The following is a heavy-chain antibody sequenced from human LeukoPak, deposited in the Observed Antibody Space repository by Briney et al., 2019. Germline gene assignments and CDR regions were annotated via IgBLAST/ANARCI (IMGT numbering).Heavy chain of an antibody. Sequence: GGSLRLSCAASGFTFDDYAMQWVRQAPGKGLEWVSGISWNSGSIGYADSVKGRFTISRDNAKNSLYLQMNSLRAEDTALYYCAKDHYYDSSGYYYARALDIWGQGTMVTVSS. V-gene: IGHV3-9*01. CDR3: AKDHYYDSSGYYYARALDI. D-gene: IGHD3-22*01. J-gene: IGHJ3*02. CDR2: ISWNSGSI. CDR1: GFTFDDYA.